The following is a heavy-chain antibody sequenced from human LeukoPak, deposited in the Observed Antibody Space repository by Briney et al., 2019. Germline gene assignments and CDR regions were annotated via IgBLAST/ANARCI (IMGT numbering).Heavy chain of an antibody. J-gene: IGHJ4*02. V-gene: IGHV3-48*03. Sequence: PGGSLRLSCAASGFTFSSYEMNWVRQAPGKGLEWVSYISSCSSTIYYAESVKGRFAISRDNAKNSLYLQMNSLRAEDTAVYYCARSYQIDYWGQGTLVTVSS. CDR3: ARSYQIDY. CDR1: GFTFSSYE. CDR2: ISSCSSTI. D-gene: IGHD3-16*02.